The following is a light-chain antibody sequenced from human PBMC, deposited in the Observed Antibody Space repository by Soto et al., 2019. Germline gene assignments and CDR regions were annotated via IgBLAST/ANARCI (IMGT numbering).Light chain of an antibody. J-gene: IGKJ4*01. Sequence: EIQMTQSPSTLFASLGDKVTITFRASQSMSSWLAWYQQKPGKAPKVLIYKASSLESGVPSRFSGSGSGTEFTLTISSLQPDDSATYYCQQHNSYPLTFGGGTKVDIK. CDR3: QQHNSYPLT. CDR1: QSMSSW. V-gene: IGKV1-5*03. CDR2: KAS.